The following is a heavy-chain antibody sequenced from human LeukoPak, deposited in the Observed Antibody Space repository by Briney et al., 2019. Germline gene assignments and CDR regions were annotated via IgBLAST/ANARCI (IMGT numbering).Heavy chain of an antibody. D-gene: IGHD2-15*01. CDR3: AKDRCSGGSCYKGAFDI. V-gene: IGHV3-23*01. CDR2: ISGSGSST. CDR1: GFTFSSYA. Sequence: GGSLSLSCAASGFTFSSYAMSWVRQAPGKGLEWVSAISGSGSSTYYADSVKGRFTISRDNSKNTLYLQMNSLRAEDTAVYYCAKDRCSGGSCYKGAFDIWGQGTMVTVSS. J-gene: IGHJ3*02.